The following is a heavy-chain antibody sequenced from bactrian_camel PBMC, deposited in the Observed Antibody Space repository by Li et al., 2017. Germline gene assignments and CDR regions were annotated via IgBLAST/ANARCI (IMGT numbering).Heavy chain of an antibody. CDR3: VADLRSTASYAS. Sequence: VQLVESGGGSVQSGGSLRLSCVRSGYVYSRYCMGWFRQAPGKEREGVARISPVGSTFYSNSVKGRFTIARDNAKSTLYLQMNSLKTEDTAVYYCVADLRSTASYASWGQGTQVTVS. CDR1: GYVYSRYC. V-gene: IGHV3S53*01. D-gene: IGHD3*01. J-gene: IGHJ4*01. CDR2: ISPVGST.